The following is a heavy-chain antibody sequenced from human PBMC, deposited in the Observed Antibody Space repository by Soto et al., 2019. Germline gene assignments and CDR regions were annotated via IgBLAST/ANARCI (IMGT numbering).Heavy chain of an antibody. J-gene: IGHJ5*02. V-gene: IGHV3-23*01. D-gene: IGHD3-9*01. Sequence: EVQLLESGGGLVQPGGSLRLSCAASGFTFSSHGMSWVRQAPGKGLEWVSAISGSGGNTYYADSVKGRFTISRDNSKHKLNLQMNSLRAEDTAVYYCARDAKVDILTGYNCFDPWGQGTLVTVSS. CDR3: ARDAKVDILTGYNCFDP. CDR1: GFTFSSHG. CDR2: ISGSGGNT.